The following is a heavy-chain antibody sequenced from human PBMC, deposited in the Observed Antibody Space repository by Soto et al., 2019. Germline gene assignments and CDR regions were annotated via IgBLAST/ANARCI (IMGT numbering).Heavy chain of an antibody. V-gene: IGHV3-33*01. CDR1: GFTFSSYG. CDR3: ARDSKDDSSGYYAGFDY. Sequence: QVQLVESGGGVVQPGRSLRLSCAVSGFTFSSYGMNWVRQAPGKGLEWVAAIYYDGSNKYYADSVRGRFTISRDNFKNTLYLHMNSLRAEDTAVYYCARDSKDDSSGYYAGFDYWGQGKLVTVSS. J-gene: IGHJ4*02. CDR2: IYYDGSNK. D-gene: IGHD3-22*01.